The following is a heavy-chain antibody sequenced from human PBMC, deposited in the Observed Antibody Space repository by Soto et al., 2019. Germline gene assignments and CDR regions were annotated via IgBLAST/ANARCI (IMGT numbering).Heavy chain of an antibody. CDR2: ISYDGSNK. D-gene: IGHD4-17*01. J-gene: IGHJ4*02. CDR3: AKIRYGDYVAPFDY. V-gene: IGHV3-30*18. Sequence: QVQLVESGGGVVQPGRSLRLSCAASGFTFSSYGMHWVRQAPGKGLEWVAVISYDGSNKYYSDSVKGRFTISRDKSKNPLYLPMNSLRAEDTAVYYCAKIRYGDYVAPFDYWGQGTLVTVSS. CDR1: GFTFSSYG.